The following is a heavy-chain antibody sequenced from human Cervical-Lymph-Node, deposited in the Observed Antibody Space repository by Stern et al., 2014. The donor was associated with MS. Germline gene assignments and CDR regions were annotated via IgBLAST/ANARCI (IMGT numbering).Heavy chain of an antibody. CDR3: AKHACTGAACPFDL. Sequence: QVQLQESGPGLVKPSETLSLTCAVSGDSISSYTHYWAWIRQPPGKGLEWIGSVYYIGPTSYTPSLKSPSPIPVNTSKNPFPLGLNSVTAADTAVYYCAKHACTGAACPFDLWGQGTLVTVSS. J-gene: IGHJ4*02. D-gene: IGHD2-8*02. CDR2: VYYIGPT. V-gene: IGHV4-39*01. CDR1: GDSISSYTHY.